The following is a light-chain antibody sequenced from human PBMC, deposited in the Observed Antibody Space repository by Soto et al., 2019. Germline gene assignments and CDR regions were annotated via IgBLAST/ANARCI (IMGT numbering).Light chain of an antibody. CDR3: QQRSNWPPIT. V-gene: IGKV3-11*01. J-gene: IGKJ5*01. CDR2: DAS. CDR1: QSVSSY. Sequence: EIVLTQSPATLSLSPGERATLSCRASQSVSSYLAWYQQKPGQAPRLLIYDASNRATGIPARFSGSGSGTYFTLTISSLEPEDFADYYCQQRSNWPPITFGQGTRLEIK.